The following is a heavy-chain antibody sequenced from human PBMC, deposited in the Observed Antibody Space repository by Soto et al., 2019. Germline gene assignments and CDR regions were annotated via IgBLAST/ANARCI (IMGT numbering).Heavy chain of an antibody. CDR1: GGTFTSYA. Sequence: SVKVSCKASGGTFTSYAISWVRQAPGQGLEWMGGIIPIFGTANYAQKFQGRVTITADESTSTAYMELSSLRSEDTAVYYCARDSPGDTVVPAAEGDYYYSCGMDVWGQGTTVTVSS. D-gene: IGHD2-2*01. CDR2: IIPIFGTA. CDR3: ARDSPGDTVVPAAEGDYYYSCGMDV. V-gene: IGHV1-69*13. J-gene: IGHJ6*02.